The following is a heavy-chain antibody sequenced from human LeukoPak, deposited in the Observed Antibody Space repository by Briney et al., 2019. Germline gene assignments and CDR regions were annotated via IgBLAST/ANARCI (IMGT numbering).Heavy chain of an antibody. CDR1: GFTFSSYS. CDR2: ISSSSSYI. Sequence: GGSLRLSCAASGFTFSSYSMNWVRQAPGKGLEWVSSISSSSSYIYYADSVKGRFTISRDNAKNSLYLQMNSLRAEDTAVYYCASSGYCSGGSCYGAFDYWGQGTLVTVSS. J-gene: IGHJ4*02. V-gene: IGHV3-21*01. D-gene: IGHD2-15*01. CDR3: ASSGYCSGGSCYGAFDY.